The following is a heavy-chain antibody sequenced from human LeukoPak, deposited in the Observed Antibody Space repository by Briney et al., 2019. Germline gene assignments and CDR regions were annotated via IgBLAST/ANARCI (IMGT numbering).Heavy chain of an antibody. V-gene: IGHV3-7*03. Sequence: GGSLRLSCAASRFTFSSYAMSWVRQAPGNGLEWVASIKQDGGEKYYVDSVKGRFTISRDNAKNSLYLQMNSLRAEDTAVYYCASLSAVTTNSLGYFNLWGRGTLVTVSS. J-gene: IGHJ2*01. CDR1: RFTFSSYA. CDR2: IKQDGGEK. D-gene: IGHD4-17*01. CDR3: ASLSAVTTNSLGYFNL.